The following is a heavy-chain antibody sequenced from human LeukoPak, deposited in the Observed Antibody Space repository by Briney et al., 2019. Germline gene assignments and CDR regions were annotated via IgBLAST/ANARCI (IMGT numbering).Heavy chain of an antibody. CDR1: GGSISGYY. Sequence: PSETLSLTCSVSGGSISGYYWSWIRQPPGKGLDWIGYIYYSGSTSYNPSLKSRVTISIDTSKNQFSLKLSSVTAADTAVYYCARDPLGYCSGGSCYYYGMDVWGQGTTVTVSS. J-gene: IGHJ6*02. CDR2: IYYSGST. D-gene: IGHD2-15*01. CDR3: ARDPLGYCSGGSCYYYGMDV. V-gene: IGHV4-59*01.